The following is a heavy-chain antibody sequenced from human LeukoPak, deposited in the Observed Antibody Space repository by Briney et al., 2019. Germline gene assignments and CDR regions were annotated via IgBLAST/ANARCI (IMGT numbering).Heavy chain of an antibody. V-gene: IGHV3-7*01. CDR2: INQDGNEK. CDR1: GFSFSYFW. D-gene: IGHD3-3*01. CDR3: ARDAEVGTLFGVLSRYNWFDP. Sequence: GGSLRLSCAASGFSFSYFWMSWVRQAPGKGLEWVANINQDGNEKYYADSVKGRFTISRDNAKKSLYLQMNSLRAEDTAVYYCARDAEVGTLFGVLSRYNWFDPWGQGALVTVSS. J-gene: IGHJ5*02.